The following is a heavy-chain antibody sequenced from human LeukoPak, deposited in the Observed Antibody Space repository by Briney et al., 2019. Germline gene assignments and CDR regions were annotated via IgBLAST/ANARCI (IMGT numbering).Heavy chain of an antibody. CDR1: GFTVSNNY. D-gene: IGHD3-10*01. J-gene: IGHJ5*02. V-gene: IGHV3-66*01. CDR2: IYTGGST. Sequence: GGSLRLSYVASGFTVSNNYMSWVRQAPGKGLEWVSVIYTGGSTYYADYVKARFTISRDNSKNTVSLQMNSLRAEDTAVYYCARADGYSGSGSWFEPWGQGTLVPVSS. CDR3: ARADGYSGSGSWFEP.